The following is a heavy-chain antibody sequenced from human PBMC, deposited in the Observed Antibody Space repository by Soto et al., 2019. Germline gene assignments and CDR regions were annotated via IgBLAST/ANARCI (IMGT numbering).Heavy chain of an antibody. CDR3: AAGVPLLY. J-gene: IGHJ4*02. D-gene: IGHD1-1*01. CDR1: GFTFTKFG. Sequence: PGGSLRLSCAASGFTFTKFGMHWVRQAPGKGLEWVAIIWYDGSHKYYADSVKGRFTISRDNSKNTVSLHMDSLGAEDTAMYYCAAGVPLLYRGRGTMVTVYS. V-gene: IGHV3-33*01. CDR2: IWYDGSHK.